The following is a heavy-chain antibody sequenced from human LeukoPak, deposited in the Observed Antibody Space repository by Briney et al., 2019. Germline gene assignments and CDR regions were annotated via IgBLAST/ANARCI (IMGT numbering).Heavy chain of an antibody. V-gene: IGHV3-23*01. J-gene: IGHJ4*02. CDR3: ARGGYLSYPDY. CDR1: GFTFSSYA. CDR2: ISGSGGST. D-gene: IGHD2-2*01. Sequence: GGSLRLSCAASGFTFSSYAMSWVRQAPGKGLEWVSAISGSGGSTYYADSVKGRFTISRDNAKNSLYLQMNSLRAEDTAVYYCARGGYLSYPDYWGQGTLVTVSS.